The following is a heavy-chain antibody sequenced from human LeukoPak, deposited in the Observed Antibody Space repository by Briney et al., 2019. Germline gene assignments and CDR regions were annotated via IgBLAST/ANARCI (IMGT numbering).Heavy chain of an antibody. CDR2: IKSKTDGRTT. V-gene: IGHV3-15*01. CDR3: TTGFYGSERH. J-gene: IGHJ4*02. CDR1: GFNFNCAW. Sequence: PGGTLRLSRAASGFNFNCAWMSWVRQAPGKGLEWVGRIKSKTDGRTTDYGAPVKGRFTISRDDSKNAVYLQMNSLKTEETAVYFCTTGFYGSERHWGQGTLVTVSS. D-gene: IGHD3-10*01.